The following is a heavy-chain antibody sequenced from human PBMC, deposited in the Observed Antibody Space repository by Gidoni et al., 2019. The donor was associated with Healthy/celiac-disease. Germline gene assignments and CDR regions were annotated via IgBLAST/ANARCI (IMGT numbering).Heavy chain of an antibody. D-gene: IGHD6-13*01. CDR1: GYTCTSYD. J-gene: IGHJ4*02. V-gene: IGHV1-8*01. CDR3: ARGLDSSWYDPNDY. CDR2: MNPNSGNT. Sequence: QVQLVQSGAEVKKPGASVKVSCKDSGYTCTSYDINWVRQATGQGLEWMGWMNPNSGNTGYAQKFQGRVTMTRNTSISTAYMELSSLRSEDTAVYYCARGLDSSWYDPNDYWGQGTLVTVSS.